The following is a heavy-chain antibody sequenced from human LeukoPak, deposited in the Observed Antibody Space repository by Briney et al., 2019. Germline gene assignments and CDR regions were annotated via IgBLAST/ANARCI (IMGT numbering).Heavy chain of an antibody. CDR3: ATGGTAMVSGVDY. Sequence: ASVKVSCKASGYTFTGYYMHWVRQAPGQGLEWMGWINPNSGGTNYAQNFQGRVTMTRDTSISTAYMELSRLRSDDTAVYYCATGGTAMVSGVDYWGQGTLVTVSS. V-gene: IGHV1-2*02. CDR2: INPNSGGT. J-gene: IGHJ4*02. D-gene: IGHD5-18*01. CDR1: GYTFTGYY.